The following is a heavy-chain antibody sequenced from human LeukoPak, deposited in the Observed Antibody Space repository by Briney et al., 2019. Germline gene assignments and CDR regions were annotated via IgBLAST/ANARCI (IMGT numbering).Heavy chain of an antibody. V-gene: IGHV1-8*03. CDR3: ARGPYYYDSSARGGFDY. Sequence: ASVKVSCKXSGYTFTSYDINWVRQATGQGLEWMGWMNPNSGNTGYAQKFQGRVTITRNTSISTAYMELSSLRSEDTAVYYCARGPYYYDSSARGGFDYWGQGTLVTVSS. D-gene: IGHD3-22*01. CDR1: GYTFTSYD. CDR2: MNPNSGNT. J-gene: IGHJ4*02.